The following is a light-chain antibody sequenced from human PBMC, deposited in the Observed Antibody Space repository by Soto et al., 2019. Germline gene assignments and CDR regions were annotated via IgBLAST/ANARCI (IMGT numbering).Light chain of an antibody. CDR2: AAS. V-gene: IGKV1-39*01. Sequence: DIQMTQSPSSLSASVGDRVSVTCRASQNISTFLNWYQQRTGEAPKLLIYAASSLQSGVPSRFSGSGSGADFTLTIGSLQPEDFATYYCQQSYTTPRTFGQGTKVEVK. CDR1: QNISTF. CDR3: QQSYTTPRT. J-gene: IGKJ1*01.